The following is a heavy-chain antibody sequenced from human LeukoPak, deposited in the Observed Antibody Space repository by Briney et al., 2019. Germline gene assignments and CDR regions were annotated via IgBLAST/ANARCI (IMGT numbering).Heavy chain of an antibody. CDR3: AREEGGYSGYDSVDY. CDR1: GFTFSGYA. J-gene: IGHJ4*02. V-gene: IGHV3-30*04. D-gene: IGHD5-12*01. Sequence: GRSLRLSCAASGFTFSGYAMHWVRQAPGKGLEWVAVISYDGSNKYYADSVKGRFTISRDNSKNTLYLQMNSLRAEDTAVYYCAREEGGYSGYDSVDYWGQGTLVTVSS. CDR2: ISYDGSNK.